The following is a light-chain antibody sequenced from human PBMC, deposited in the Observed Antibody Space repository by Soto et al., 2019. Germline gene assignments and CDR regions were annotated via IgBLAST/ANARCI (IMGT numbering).Light chain of an antibody. CDR1: SSNIGSNY. V-gene: IGLV1-47*01. CDR2: RNN. CDR3: AAWDDSLSGPV. J-gene: IGLJ2*01. Sequence: QSVLTQPPSASGTPGQRVTISCSGSSSNIGSNYVYWYQQLPGTAPKLLIYRNNQRPSGVPDRFSGYKSGTSASLAISGLRSEDAADYYCAAWDDSLSGPVFGGGTKLTVL.